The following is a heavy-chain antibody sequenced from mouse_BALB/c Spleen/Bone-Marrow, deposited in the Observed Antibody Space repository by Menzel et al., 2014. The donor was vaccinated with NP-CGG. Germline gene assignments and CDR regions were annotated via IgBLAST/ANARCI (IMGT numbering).Heavy chain of an antibody. CDR3: TRGATPDY. CDR2: FNPYNGGT. V-gene: IGHV1-14*01. J-gene: IGHJ2*01. CDR1: GYTFTSYV. D-gene: IGHD3-1*01. Sequence: VQLQQPGPELVQPGASVKMSCKASGYTFTSYVMHWVKQKPGQGLEWIGYFNPYNGGTKYNEKFKGKATLTSDKSSSTAYMELSSLTSEDSAVYYCTRGATPDYWGQGTTLTVSS.